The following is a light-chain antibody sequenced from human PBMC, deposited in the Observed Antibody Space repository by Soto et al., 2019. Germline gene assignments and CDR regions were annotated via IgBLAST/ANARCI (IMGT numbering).Light chain of an antibody. V-gene: IGKV1-5*03. CDR3: LQSNAYPWT. CDR1: QSINNW. CDR2: KAS. J-gene: IGKJ1*01. Sequence: DIQMTQSPSTLSASVGDRVTITCRASQSINNWLAWYKQKPGKAPKLLIYKASTIESGVPPKISGSGSGTVFTLTISSLQPDDFATYYCLQSNAYPWTFGQGTKVDIK.